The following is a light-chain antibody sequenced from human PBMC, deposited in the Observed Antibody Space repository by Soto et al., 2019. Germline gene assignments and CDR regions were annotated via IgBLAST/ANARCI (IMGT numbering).Light chain of an antibody. J-gene: IGLJ2*01. CDR2: RNN. V-gene: IGLV1-47*01. CDR3: AAWDDSLSVHVV. CDR1: SSNIGSNY. Sequence: QSVLTQPPSASGTPGQRVTISCSGSSSNIGSNYVYWYQQLPGTAPKLLIYRNNQRPSGVPGRFSGSKSGTSASLAISGLRSEYEADYYCAAWDDSLSVHVVFGGGTKLTVL.